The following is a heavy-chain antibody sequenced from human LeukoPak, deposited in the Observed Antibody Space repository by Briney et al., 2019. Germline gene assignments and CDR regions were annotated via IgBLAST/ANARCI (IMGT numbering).Heavy chain of an antibody. D-gene: IGHD2-21*02. Sequence: GGSLRLSCAASGFTVSSNYMSWVRQAPGKGLEWVSVIYSGGSTYYADSVKGRFTISRDNSKNTLYLQMNSLRAEDTAVYYCARVLPYCGGDCYSDAFDIWGQGTMVTVSS. CDR3: ARVLPYCGGDCYSDAFDI. CDR1: GFTVSSNY. CDR2: IYSGGST. J-gene: IGHJ3*02. V-gene: IGHV3-53*01.